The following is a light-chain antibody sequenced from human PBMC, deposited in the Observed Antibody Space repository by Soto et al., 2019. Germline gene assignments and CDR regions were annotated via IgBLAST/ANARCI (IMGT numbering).Light chain of an antibody. V-gene: IGKV1-33*01. CDR2: DAY. CDR1: QDISNS. CDR3: QHYNNLPPT. J-gene: IGKJ3*01. Sequence: DIKMTPSPSSLSASVGDRVTISCQASQDISNSLNGYQQKPGKAPELLIYDAYNLETGVPSRFSGSGTATDFTLTISSLQPEDIATYYCQHYNNLPPTFGPGTNVDIK.